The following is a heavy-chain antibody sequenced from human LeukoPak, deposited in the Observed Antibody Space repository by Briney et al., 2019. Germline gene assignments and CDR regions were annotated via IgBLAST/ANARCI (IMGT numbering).Heavy chain of an antibody. D-gene: IGHD5-18*01. V-gene: IGHV1-2*02. CDR1: GYTFTGYY. CDR2: INPNSGGT. J-gene: IGHJ4*02. CDR3: ARVPAGYSYGQWLYYFDY. Sequence: GASVKVSCKASGYTFTGYYMHWVRQAPGQGLEWMGWINPNSGGTNYAQKFQGRVTMTRDTSISTAYMELSRLRSDDTAVYYCARVPAGYSYGQWLYYFDYWGQGTLVTVSS.